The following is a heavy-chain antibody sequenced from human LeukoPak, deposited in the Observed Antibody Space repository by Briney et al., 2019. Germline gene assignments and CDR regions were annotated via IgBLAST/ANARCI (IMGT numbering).Heavy chain of an antibody. V-gene: IGHV3-21*01. CDR2: ISSSSSYI. J-gene: IGHJ4*02. D-gene: IGHD5-12*01. CDR3: ARGRGFTLIDY. CDR1: GFTFRSYS. Sequence: GGSLRLSCVASGFTFRSYSMNWVRQAPGKGLEWVSSISSSSSYIYYVDSVRGRFTISRDNAKNPLYLQMISLRAEDTAVYYCARGRGFTLIDYWGQGTLVTVSS.